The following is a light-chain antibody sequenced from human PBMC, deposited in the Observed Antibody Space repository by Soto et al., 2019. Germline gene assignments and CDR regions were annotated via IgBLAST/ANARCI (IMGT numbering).Light chain of an antibody. J-gene: IGKJ4*01. V-gene: IGKV3-11*01. CDR3: QQRSDWPPLT. CDR2: DAS. CDR1: QSVTSY. Sequence: PGERATLSCRASQSVTSYLAWYQQKPGQPPRLLIYDASSRATGIPARFSGSGSGTDFTLTISSLEPEDFAVYYCQQRSDWPPLTFGGGTKVDIK.